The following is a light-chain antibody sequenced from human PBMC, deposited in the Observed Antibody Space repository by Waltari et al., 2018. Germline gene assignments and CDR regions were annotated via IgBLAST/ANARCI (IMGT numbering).Light chain of an antibody. CDR2: WAS. J-gene: IGKJ1*01. V-gene: IGKV4-1*01. CDR3: QQYYTILRT. Sequence: DIVMTQSPDSLAVSLGQRATINCKSSQSVLYSSNNKNFLAWYQQKPRQPPRLLIYWASTRESGVPDRFSGSGSGTNFTLTINSLQAEDVAVYYCQQYYTILRTFGQGTKVEIK. CDR1: QSVLYSSNNKNF.